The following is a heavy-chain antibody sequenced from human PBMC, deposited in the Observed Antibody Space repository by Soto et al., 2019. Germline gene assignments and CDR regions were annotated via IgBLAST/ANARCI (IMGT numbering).Heavy chain of an antibody. CDR3: ARDSVIAVADNNWFDP. J-gene: IGHJ5*02. D-gene: IGHD6-19*01. CDR2: ISYDGSNK. Sequence: GGSLRLSCAASGFTFSSYAMHWVRQAPGKGLEWVAVISYDGSNKYYADSVKGRFTISRDNSKNTLYLQMNSLRAEDTAVYYCARDSVIAVADNNWFDPWGQGTLVTVSS. V-gene: IGHV3-30-3*01. CDR1: GFTFSSYA.